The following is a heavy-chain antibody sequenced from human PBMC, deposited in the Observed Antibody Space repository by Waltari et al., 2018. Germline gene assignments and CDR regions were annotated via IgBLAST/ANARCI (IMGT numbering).Heavy chain of an antibody. V-gene: IGHV3-23*04. J-gene: IGHJ6*03. CDR2: ISGSGGST. CDR1: GFTFSSYA. CDR3: AKVPAYCGGDCYPNYYYYYMDV. Sequence: EVQLVESGGGLVQPGGSLRLCWAAAGFTFSSYAMSWVRQAPGRGLEWVSAISGSGGSTYYADSVKGRFTISRDNSKNTLYLQMNSLRAEDTAVYYCAKVPAYCGGDCYPNYYYYYMDVWGKGTTVTVSS. D-gene: IGHD2-21*01.